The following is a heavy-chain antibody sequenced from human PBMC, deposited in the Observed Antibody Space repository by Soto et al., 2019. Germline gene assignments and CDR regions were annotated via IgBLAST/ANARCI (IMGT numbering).Heavy chain of an antibody. CDR2: IWYDVSNK. V-gene: IGHV3-33*01. Sequence: GGSLRLSCAASGFTFSSYGMHWVRQAPGKGLEWVEVIWYDVSNKYYADSVKGRFTISRDNSKNTLYLQMNSLRAEDTAVYYCARDGAIDQLRYFDWLPLYYYYMDVWGKGTTVTVSS. CDR1: GFTFSSYG. D-gene: IGHD3-9*01. J-gene: IGHJ6*03. CDR3: ARDGAIDQLRYFDWLPLYYYYMDV.